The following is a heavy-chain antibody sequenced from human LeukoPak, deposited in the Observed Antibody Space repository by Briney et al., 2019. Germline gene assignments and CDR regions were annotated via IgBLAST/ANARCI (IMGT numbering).Heavy chain of an antibody. CDR3: ARRNYGDYDHYFDY. J-gene: IGHJ4*02. CDR2: IYSSGST. V-gene: IGHV4-59*08. Sequence: SETLSLTCTVSGGSISSYYWSWIRQPPGKGLEWIGYIYSSGSTNYNPSLKSRVTISIDTSRNQFSLKLSSVTAADTAVYYCARRNYGDYDHYFDYWGQGTLVTVSS. D-gene: IGHD4-17*01. CDR1: GGSISSYY.